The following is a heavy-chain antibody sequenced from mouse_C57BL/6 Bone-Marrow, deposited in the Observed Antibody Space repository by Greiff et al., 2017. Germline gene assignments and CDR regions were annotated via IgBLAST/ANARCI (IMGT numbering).Heavy chain of an antibody. Sequence: EVKLMESGGGLVKPGGSLKLSCAASGFTFSDYGMHWVRQAPEKGLEWVAYISSGSSTIYYADTVKGRFTISRDNAKNTLFLQMTSLRSEDTAMYYCAGGNYEREMDYWGQGTSVTVSS. V-gene: IGHV5-17*01. D-gene: IGHD2-1*01. CDR2: ISSGSSTI. J-gene: IGHJ4*01. CDR3: AGGNYEREMDY. CDR1: GFTFSDYG.